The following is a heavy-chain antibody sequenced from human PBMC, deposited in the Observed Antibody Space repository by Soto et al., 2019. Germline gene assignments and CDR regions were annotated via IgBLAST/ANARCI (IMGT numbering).Heavy chain of an antibody. D-gene: IGHD3-10*01. Sequence: PGGSLRLSCAASGFTFDDYAMHWVRQAPGKGLEWVSGISWNSGSIGYADSVKGRFTISRDNAKNSLYLQMNSLRAEDTALYYCAKDLGLSNQFPYYYGMDVWGQGTTDTVSS. CDR2: ISWNSGSI. V-gene: IGHV3-9*01. J-gene: IGHJ6*02. CDR3: AKDLGLSNQFPYYYGMDV. CDR1: GFTFDDYA.